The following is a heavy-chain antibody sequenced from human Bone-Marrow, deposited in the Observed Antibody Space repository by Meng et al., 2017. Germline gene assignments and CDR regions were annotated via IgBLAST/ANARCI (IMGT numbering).Heavy chain of an antibody. CDR1: GGSLNNYF. J-gene: IGHJ4*02. CDR2: IKSGVYT. V-gene: IGHV4-34*01. Sequence: QVQVQQWGAGLLKPSETLSLTCAVYGGSLNNYFWSWIRQPPGKGLEWIGEIKSGVYTNYNPSLKSRVTISVDTSKNQVSLKLTSVTAADTALYYCVRGVSGTVADYRGQGTLVTVSS. D-gene: IGHD1-1*01. CDR3: VRGVSGTVADY.